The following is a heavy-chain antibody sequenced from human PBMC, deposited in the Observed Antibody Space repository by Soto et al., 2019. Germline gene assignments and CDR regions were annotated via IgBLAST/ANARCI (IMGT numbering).Heavy chain of an antibody. CDR3: TTLFFIDCYSPFDY. CDR1: GFTFSGSS. CDR2: IRSKAHSYAT. V-gene: IGHV3-73*02. J-gene: IGHJ4*02. Sequence: EVQVVESGGGLVQPGGSLKLSCAASGFTFSGSSVHWVRQASGQGLEWVGRIRSKAHSYATAYAASVQGRFTISRDDPENTADLQMNSLKTEETAVYYCTTLFFIDCYSPFDYWGQGTLVIVSS. D-gene: IGHD2-21*02.